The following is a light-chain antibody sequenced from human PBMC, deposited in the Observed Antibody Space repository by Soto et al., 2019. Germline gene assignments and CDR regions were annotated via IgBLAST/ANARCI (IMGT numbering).Light chain of an antibody. J-gene: IGKJ1*01. V-gene: IGKV3-15*01. CDR2: GAS. CDR1: QSVSSN. CDR3: QQYNNWPKT. Sequence: EIVLTQSPATQTVSPGEKTTLSCRAWQSVSSNLAWYQQKSGQAPRLLIYGASTRATGIPSRFSGSGSGTEFTFFFISLQSEDFAVYYCQQYNNWPKTFGQGTKVDIK.